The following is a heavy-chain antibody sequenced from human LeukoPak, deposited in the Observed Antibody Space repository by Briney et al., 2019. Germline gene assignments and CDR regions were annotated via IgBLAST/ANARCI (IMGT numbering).Heavy chain of an antibody. D-gene: IGHD5-24*01. Sequence: GGSLRLSCAASGFSFISYTMNWVRQAPGKGLEWVSIISSSSTYIYYADSVKGRFTISRDNAKNALYLQMNSLRVEDTAVYYCARVGWLQLRPYFDYWGQGTLVTVSS. J-gene: IGHJ4*02. CDR1: GFSFISYT. V-gene: IGHV3-21*04. CDR3: ARVGWLQLRPYFDY. CDR2: ISSSSTYI.